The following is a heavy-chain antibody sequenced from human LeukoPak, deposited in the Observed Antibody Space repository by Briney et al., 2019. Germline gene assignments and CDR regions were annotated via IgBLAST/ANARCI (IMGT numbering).Heavy chain of an antibody. CDR3: ARGLLGYCSSTSCSYFDY. J-gene: IGHJ4*02. D-gene: IGHD2-2*01. V-gene: IGHV3-21*01. CDR2: ISSSSSYI. Sequence: PGGSLRLSCAASGFIFSNEWMIWVRQAPGKGLEWVSSISSSSSYIYYADSVKGRFTISRDNAKNSLYLQMNSLRAEDTAVYYCARGLLGYCSSTSCSYFDYWGQGTLVTVSS. CDR1: GFIFSNEW.